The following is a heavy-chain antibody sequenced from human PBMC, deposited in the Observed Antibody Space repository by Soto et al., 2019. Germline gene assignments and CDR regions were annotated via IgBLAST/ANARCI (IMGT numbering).Heavy chain of an antibody. Sequence: LSLTCTVSGGSISSSSYYWGWIRQPPGKGLEWIGSIYYSGSTYYNPSRKSRVTISVDTSKNQFSLKLSSVTAADTAVYYCARHGSYCGGDCSPVDWFDPWGQGTLVTVSS. CDR2: IYYSGST. CDR3: ARHGSYCGGDCSPVDWFDP. J-gene: IGHJ5*02. V-gene: IGHV4-39*01. D-gene: IGHD2-21*01. CDR1: GGSISSSSYY.